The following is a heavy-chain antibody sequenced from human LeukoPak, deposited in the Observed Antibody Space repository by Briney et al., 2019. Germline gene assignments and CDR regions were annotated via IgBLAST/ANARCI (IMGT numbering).Heavy chain of an antibody. V-gene: IGHV4-31*03. CDR1: GGSISSGGYY. CDR3: ARGGEYDYVWGSSKIAGFFDY. D-gene: IGHD3-16*01. J-gene: IGHJ4*02. CDR2: IYYSGST. Sequence: SETLSLTCTVSGGSISSGGYYWSWIRQHPGKGLEWIGYIYYSGSTYYNPSLKSRVTISVDTSKNQFSLKLSSVTAADTAVYYCARGGEYDYVWGSSKIAGFFDYWGQGTLVTVSS.